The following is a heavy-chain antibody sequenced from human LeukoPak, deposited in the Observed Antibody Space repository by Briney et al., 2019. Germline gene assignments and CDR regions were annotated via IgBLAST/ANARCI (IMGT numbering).Heavy chain of an antibody. CDR3: ARSGGVRSNWIHLTP. V-gene: IGHV3-30-3*01. CDR2: MSYDGSNE. Sequence: GGSLRLSCAASGFSHSTYAIHWVRQAPGKGLEWLTVMSYDGSNEYFADSVRGRFTVSKDSSRNTVYLQMNSLRAEDTAVYYCARSGGVRSNWIHLTPWGRGTLVTVSS. D-gene: IGHD5-18*01. CDR1: GFSHSTYA. J-gene: IGHJ4*02.